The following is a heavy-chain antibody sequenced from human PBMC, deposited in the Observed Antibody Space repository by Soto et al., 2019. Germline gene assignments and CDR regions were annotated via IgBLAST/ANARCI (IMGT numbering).Heavy chain of an antibody. CDR1: GFTFDDYT. Sequence: GGSLRLSCAASGFTFDDYTMHWVRQAPGKGLEWVSLISWDGGSTYYADSVKGRFTISRDNSKNSLYLQMNSLRTEDTALYYCAKDRAQYSSGWYYYYGMDVWGQGTTVTVSS. D-gene: IGHD6-19*01. CDR2: ISWDGGST. CDR3: AKDRAQYSSGWYYYYGMDV. V-gene: IGHV3-43*01. J-gene: IGHJ6*02.